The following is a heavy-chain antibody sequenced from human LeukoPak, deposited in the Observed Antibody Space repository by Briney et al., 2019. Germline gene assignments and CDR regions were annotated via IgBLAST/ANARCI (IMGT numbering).Heavy chain of an antibody. J-gene: IGHJ4*02. CDR2: IKQDGSKK. V-gene: IGHV3-7*04. Sequence: QTGGSLRLSCVASGFPFSSYWMTWVRQAPGKGLEWVANIKQDGSKKSYVDSVKGRFTISRDNAKNSLYLLMNSLRAEDTAIYYCTRVGYIDEGIDYWGQGTLVTVSS. CDR3: TRVGYIDEGIDY. CDR1: GFPFSSYW. D-gene: IGHD5-24*01.